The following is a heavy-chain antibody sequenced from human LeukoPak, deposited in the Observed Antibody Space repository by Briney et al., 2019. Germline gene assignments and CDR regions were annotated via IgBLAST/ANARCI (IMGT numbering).Heavy chain of an antibody. D-gene: IGHD3-16*02. CDR1: GFTFSSYA. J-gene: IGHJ4*02. V-gene: IGHV3-64*01. CDR3: TRGPGYDYVWGSFRADY. Sequence: GGSLRLSCAASGFTFSSYAMHWVRQAPGKGLEYVSAISSNGGSTYYANSVKGRFTVSRDNSKNTLYLQMGSLRPEDMAVYYCTRGPGYDYVWGSFRADYWGQGTLVTVSS. CDR2: ISSNGGST.